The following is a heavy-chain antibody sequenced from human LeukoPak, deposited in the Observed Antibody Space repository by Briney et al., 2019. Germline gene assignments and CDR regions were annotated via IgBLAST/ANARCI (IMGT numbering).Heavy chain of an antibody. CDR3: ARVFEAENYDFWSGYYYGKATFDY. J-gene: IGHJ4*02. CDR2: ISYDGSNK. CDR1: GFTVSSNY. D-gene: IGHD3-3*01. Sequence: GGSLRLSCAASGFTVSSNYMSWVRQAPGKGLEWVAVISYDGSNKYYADSVKGRFTISRDNSKNTLYLQMNSLRAEDTAVYYCARVFEAENYDFWSGYYYGKATFDYWGQGTLVTVSS. V-gene: IGHV3-30-3*01.